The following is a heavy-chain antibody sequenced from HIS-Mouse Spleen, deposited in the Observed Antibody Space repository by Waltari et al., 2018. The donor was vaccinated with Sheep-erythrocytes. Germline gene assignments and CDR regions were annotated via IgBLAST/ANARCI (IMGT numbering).Heavy chain of an antibody. J-gene: IGHJ4*02. CDR2: IIPILGTA. D-gene: IGHD1-26*01. CDR1: GGTFSSYA. V-gene: IGHV1-69*04. CDR3: AQTGATTPHFDY. Sequence: QVQLVQSGAEVKKPGSSVKVSCKASGGTFSSYAISWVRQAPGQGLEWMGMIIPILGTANYAQKFQGRVTITADKSTSTAYMELSSLRSEDTAVYYCAQTGATTPHFDYWGQGTLVTVSS.